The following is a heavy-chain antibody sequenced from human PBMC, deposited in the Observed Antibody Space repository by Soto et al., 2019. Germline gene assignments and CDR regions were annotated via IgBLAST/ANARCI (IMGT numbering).Heavy chain of an antibody. CDR3: TTENIAAAGTNYGMDV. CDR1: GFTFSNYN. CDR2: ISGSGSDI. Sequence: GGSLRLSCAASGFTFSNYNMVWVRQAPGKGLEWVSSISGSGSDIYYADSLKGRVSISRDNAKNTAYLQMDSLRADDTAVYYCTTENIAAAGTNYGMDVWGQGTTVTVSS. J-gene: IGHJ6*02. V-gene: IGHV3-21*03. D-gene: IGHD6-13*01.